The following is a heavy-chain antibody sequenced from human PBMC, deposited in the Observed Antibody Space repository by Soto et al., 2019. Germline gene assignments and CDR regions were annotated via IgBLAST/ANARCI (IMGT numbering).Heavy chain of an antibody. CDR2: IVVGSGNT. D-gene: IGHD3-3*01. Sequence: SVKVSCKASGFTFTSSAVQWVRQARGQRLEWIGWIVVGSGNTNYAQKFQERVTITRDMSTSTAYMELSSLRSEDTAVYYCAKGGGIRFLEWLDYYYYYGMDVRGQGTTVTVSS. CDR1: GFTFTSSA. V-gene: IGHV1-58*01. CDR3: AKGGGIRFLEWLDYYYYYGMDV. J-gene: IGHJ6*02.